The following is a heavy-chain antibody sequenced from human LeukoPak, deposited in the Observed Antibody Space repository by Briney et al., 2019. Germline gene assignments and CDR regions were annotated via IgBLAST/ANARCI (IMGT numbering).Heavy chain of an antibody. CDR1: GGSFSGYY. J-gene: IGHJ5*02. D-gene: IGHD6-19*01. CDR3: ARPPYSSGLGGNWFDP. CDR2: INHSGST. Sequence: SETLSLTCAVYGGSFSGYYWTWSRQPPGKGLEWIGEINHSGSTNYNPSLKSRVTISVDTSKNQFSLKLSSVTAADTAVYYCARPPYSSGLGGNWFDPWGQGTLVTVSS. V-gene: IGHV4-34*01.